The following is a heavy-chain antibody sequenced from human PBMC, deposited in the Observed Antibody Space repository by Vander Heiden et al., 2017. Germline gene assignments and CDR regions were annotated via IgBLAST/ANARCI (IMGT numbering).Heavy chain of an antibody. CDR1: GGSFSGYS. D-gene: IGHD3-10*01. Sequence: QVQLQQWGAGLLKPSETLSLTCAVYGGSFSGYSWGGIRQPPGKGLEWIGEINHSGSTNYNPSLKSRVTISVDTSKNQVSLKLSSVTAADTAVYYCARGRVTMGRGGITPRYGMDVWGQGTTVTVSS. CDR2: INHSGST. V-gene: IGHV4-34*01. J-gene: IGHJ6*02. CDR3: ARGRVTMGRGGITPRYGMDV.